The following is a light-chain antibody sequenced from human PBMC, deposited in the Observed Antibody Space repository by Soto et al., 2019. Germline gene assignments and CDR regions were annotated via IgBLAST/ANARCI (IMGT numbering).Light chain of an antibody. V-gene: IGKV1-27*01. Sequence: DFQMTQSPSSLSASVGDRVTITCRASQDIRNNLAWYLQKPGKVPQLLIYTASTLQSGVTSRLSASGSGTDFTLTISRLQPEDVGIYYCQKCNGAPFTFGPGTTVDIK. CDR3: QKCNGAPFT. CDR1: QDIRNN. CDR2: TAS. J-gene: IGKJ3*01.